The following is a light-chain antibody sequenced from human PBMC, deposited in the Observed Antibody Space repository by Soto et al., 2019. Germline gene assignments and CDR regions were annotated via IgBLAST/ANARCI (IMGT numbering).Light chain of an antibody. CDR3: QVWYSSSDHVV. V-gene: IGLV3-21*04. J-gene: IGLJ2*01. CDR2: YDT. CDR1: NIGSKS. Sequence: SYELTQPPSVSVAPGKTARITCGGNNIGSKSEHWYQQKPGQAPVLVIYYDTDRPSGIPERFSGSNSGNTATLTISRVEDGDEADYYCQVWYSSSDHVVFGGGTKLTVL.